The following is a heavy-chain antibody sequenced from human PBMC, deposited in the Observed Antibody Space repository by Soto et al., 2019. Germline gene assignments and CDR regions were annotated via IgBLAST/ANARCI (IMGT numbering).Heavy chain of an antibody. CDR3: ARVHTAMAKRSDY. CDR2: INHSGST. V-gene: IGHV4-34*01. Sequence: SETLSLTCAVYGGSFSGYYWSWIRQPPGKGLEWIGEINHSGSTNYNPSLKSRVTISVDTSKNQFSLKLSSVTAADTAVYYCARVHTAMAKRSDYWGEGTMVTVYS. CDR1: GGSFSGYY. D-gene: IGHD5-18*01. J-gene: IGHJ4*02.